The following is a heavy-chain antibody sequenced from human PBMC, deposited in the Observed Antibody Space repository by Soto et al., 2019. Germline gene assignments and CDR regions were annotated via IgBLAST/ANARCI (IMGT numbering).Heavy chain of an antibody. CDR2: TYYRSKWYN. D-gene: IGHD2-2*01. J-gene: IGHJ6*02. CDR1: GDSVSSNSAA. CDR3: ARDASEDIVVVPAAWDYYGMDV. V-gene: IGHV6-1*01. Sequence: SQTLSLPCAISGDSVSSNSAAWNWIRQSPSRGLEWLGRTYYRSKWYNDYAVSVKSRITINPDTSKNQFSLQLNSVTPEDTAVYYCARDASEDIVVVPAAWDYYGMDVWGQGTTVTVSS.